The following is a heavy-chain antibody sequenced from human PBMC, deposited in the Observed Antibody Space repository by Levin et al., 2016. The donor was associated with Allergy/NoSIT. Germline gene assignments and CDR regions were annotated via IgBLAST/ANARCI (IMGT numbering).Heavy chain of an antibody. D-gene: IGHD2-2*01. Sequence: SETLSLTCAVYGGSFSGYYWSWIRQPPGKGLEWIGEINHSGSTNYNPSLKSRVTISVDTSKNQFSLKLSSVTAADTAVYYCARGGSAHRNIVVVPAAKGDWFDPWGQGTLVTVSS. CDR2: INHSGST. J-gene: IGHJ5*02. V-gene: IGHV4-34*01. CDR1: GGSFSGYY. CDR3: ARGGSAHRNIVVVPAAKGDWFDP.